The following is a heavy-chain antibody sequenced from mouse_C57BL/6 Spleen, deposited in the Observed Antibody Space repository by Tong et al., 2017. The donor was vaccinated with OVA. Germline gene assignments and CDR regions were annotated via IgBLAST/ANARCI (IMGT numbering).Heavy chain of an antibody. CDR2: ISDGGSYT. D-gene: IGHD2-2*01. V-gene: IGHV5-4*01. CDR1: GFTFSSYA. CDR3: ARDGYDAAFDY. Sequence: EVQLQESGGGLVKPGGSLKLSCAASGFTFSSYAMSWVRQTPEKRLEWVATISDGGSYTYYPDNVKGRFTISRDNAKNNLYLQMSHLKSEDTAMYYCARDGYDAAFDYWGQGTTLTVSS. J-gene: IGHJ2*01.